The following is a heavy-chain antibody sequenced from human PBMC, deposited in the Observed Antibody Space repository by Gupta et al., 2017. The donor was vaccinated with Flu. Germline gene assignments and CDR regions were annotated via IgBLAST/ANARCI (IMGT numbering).Heavy chain of an antibody. J-gene: IGHJ4*02. CDR1: GFTFSRYA. CDR2: ISASGGIT. D-gene: IGHD2-2*01. CDR3: AKSVYCSSSSCHFDY. V-gene: IGHV3-23*01. Sequence: EVQVLESGGGLVQPGGSLRLSCAASGFTFSRYAMNWVRQAPGKGLEWVSTISASGGITLYADSVKVRFTISRDNSKNTLYLQMNSLRAEDTAVYYCAKSVYCSSSSCHFDYWGQGTLVTVSS.